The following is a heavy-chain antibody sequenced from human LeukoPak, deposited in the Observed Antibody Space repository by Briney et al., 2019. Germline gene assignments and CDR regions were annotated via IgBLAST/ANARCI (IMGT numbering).Heavy chain of an antibody. V-gene: IGHV4-39*01. Sequence: SETLSLTCIVSDGSISSSSYHWGWIRQPPGKGLEWIGNLFYTGETFYNPSLNSRVTISVDTSKSQFSLRLSSVTAADTAVYYCARTDSGRYSYFDYWGQGTLVTVSS. J-gene: IGHJ4*02. D-gene: IGHD1-26*01. CDR2: LFYTGET. CDR1: DGSISSSSYH. CDR3: ARTDSGRYSYFDY.